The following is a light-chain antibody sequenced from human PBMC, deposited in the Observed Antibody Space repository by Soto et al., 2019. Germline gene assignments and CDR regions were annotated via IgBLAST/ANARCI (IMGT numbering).Light chain of an antibody. J-gene: IGLJ2*01. CDR1: SSDIGAYNY. V-gene: IGLV2-14*01. CDR2: EVS. CDR3: NSFASSNSLI. Sequence: QSVLTQPASVSGSLGQSITISCTGTSSDIGAYNYVSWYQQHPGKAPKLIIYEVSYRPSGVSNRFSASKSVNTASLTISGLQAEDEADYYCNSFASSNSLIFGGGTKVTVL.